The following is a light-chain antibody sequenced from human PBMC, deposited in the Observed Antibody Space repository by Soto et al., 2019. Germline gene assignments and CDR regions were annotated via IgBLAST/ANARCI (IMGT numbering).Light chain of an antibody. V-gene: IGKV3-20*01. J-gene: IGKJ1*01. CDR3: QQYDNIPRT. CDR1: QSLNNNF. CDR2: GAS. Sequence: EIVLTQSPGTLSFSPGERATISCRASQSLNNNFLAWYQQKPGQAPRLLIYGASTRATGIPDRFSGRGSGTDFTLTISRLEPGDFAMYYCQQYDNIPRTFGQGTKVEVK.